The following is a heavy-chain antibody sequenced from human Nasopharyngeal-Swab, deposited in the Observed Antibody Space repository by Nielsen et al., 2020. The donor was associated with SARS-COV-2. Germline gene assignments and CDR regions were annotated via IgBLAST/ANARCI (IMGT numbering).Heavy chain of an antibody. CDR2: ISYDGSNK. J-gene: IGHJ4*02. Sequence: GESLRLFCAASGFTFSSYAMHWVRQAPGKGLEWVAVISYDGSNKYYADSVKGRFTIYRDNSKNTLYLQMNSLRAEDTAVYYCARDLGGYPDYWGQGTLVNVSS. D-gene: IGHD3-22*01. CDR3: ARDLGGYPDY. V-gene: IGHV3-30-3*01. CDR1: GFTFSSYA.